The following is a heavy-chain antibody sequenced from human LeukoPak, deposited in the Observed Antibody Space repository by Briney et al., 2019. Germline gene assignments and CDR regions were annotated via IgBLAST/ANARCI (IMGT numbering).Heavy chain of an antibody. V-gene: IGHV1-69*01. D-gene: IGHD3-10*01. CDR1: GGTFSSYA. CDR2: IIPIFGTA. CDR3: VSGYYYGSGSHRDLFFDY. J-gene: IGHJ4*02. Sequence: SVKVSCKASGGTFSSYAISWVRQAPGQGLEWMGGIIPIFGTANYAQKFQGRVTITADESASTAYMELSSLRSEDTAVYYCVSGYYYGSGSHRDLFFDYWGQGTLVTVSS.